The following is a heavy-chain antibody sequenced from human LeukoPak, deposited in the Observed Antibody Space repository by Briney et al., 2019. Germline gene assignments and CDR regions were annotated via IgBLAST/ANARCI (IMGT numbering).Heavy chain of an antibody. Sequence: PGGSLRFSCVASGFTFSNAWMSWVRQAPGKGLEWVGRIRSKTDGGTTDYAAPVKGRFTISRDDSKNTLYLEMNSLKTEDTAVYYCITVKGYSYGYGYDYWGQGTLVTVSS. CDR1: GFTFSNAW. CDR3: ITVKGYSYGYGYDY. CDR2: IRSKTDGGTT. J-gene: IGHJ4*02. V-gene: IGHV3-15*01. D-gene: IGHD5-18*01.